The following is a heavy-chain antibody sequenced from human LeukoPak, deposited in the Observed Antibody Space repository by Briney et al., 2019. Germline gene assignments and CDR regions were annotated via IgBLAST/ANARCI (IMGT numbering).Heavy chain of an antibody. J-gene: IGHJ4*02. CDR1: GGSVSSDSYY. V-gene: IGHV4-61*01. Sequence: SETLSLTCTVSGGSVSSDSYYWSWLRQPPGKGLDWIGYIYYTGSTNYNPSLKSRVTISVDTSKNQFSLKLTSVTAADTAMYYCARDVRGSGTYNAFDYWGLGTLVTVSS. CDR2: IYYTGST. D-gene: IGHD3-10*01. CDR3: ARDVRGSGTYNAFDY.